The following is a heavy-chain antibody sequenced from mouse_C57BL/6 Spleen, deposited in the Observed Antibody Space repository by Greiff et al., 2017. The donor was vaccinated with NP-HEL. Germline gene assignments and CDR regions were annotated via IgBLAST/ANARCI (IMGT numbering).Heavy chain of an antibody. CDR2: IYPGSGST. Sequence: VQLQQPGAELVKPGASVKMSCKASGYTFTSYWITWVKQRPGQGLEWIGDIYPGSGSTNYNEKFKSKATLTVDTSSSTAYMQLSSLTSEDSAVDYCAREGGSSYGAMDYWGQGTSVTVSS. J-gene: IGHJ4*01. CDR1: GYTFTSYW. V-gene: IGHV1-55*01. CDR3: AREGGSSYGAMDY. D-gene: IGHD1-1*01.